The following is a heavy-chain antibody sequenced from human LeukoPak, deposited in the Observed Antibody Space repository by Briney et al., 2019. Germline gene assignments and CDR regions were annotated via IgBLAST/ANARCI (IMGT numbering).Heavy chain of an antibody. D-gene: IGHD3-9*01. CDR2: FDPEDGEDGET. CDR1: GYSLIEVA. J-gene: IGHJ4*02. CDR3: AMTDRYAGRPFDY. Sequence: ASVKVSCKVSGYSLIEVAMHWVRQAPGKGLEWVGSFDPEDGEDGETHYAQKFQGRVTMTEDASTDTAYMELTSLSSEDTALYYCAMTDRYAGRPFDYRGQGTLVTVSS. V-gene: IGHV1-24*01.